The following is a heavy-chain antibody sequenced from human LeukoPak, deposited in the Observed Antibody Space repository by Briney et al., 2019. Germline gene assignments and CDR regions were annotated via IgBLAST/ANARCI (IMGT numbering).Heavy chain of an antibody. CDR3: ARDSRHDYNKGGGVMDV. V-gene: IGHV3-30-3*01. Sequence: PGGSLRFSCAASGFTFSSYAMHWVRQAPGKGLEWVAVISYDGSNKYYADSVKGRFTISRDNSKNTLYLQMNSLRAEDTAVYYCARDSRHDYNKGGGVMDVWGQGTTVTVSS. CDR1: GFTFSSYA. D-gene: IGHD5-24*01. CDR2: ISYDGSNK. J-gene: IGHJ6*02.